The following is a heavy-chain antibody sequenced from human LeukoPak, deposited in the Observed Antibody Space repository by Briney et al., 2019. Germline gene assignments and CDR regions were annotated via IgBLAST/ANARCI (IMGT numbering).Heavy chain of an antibody. Sequence: SETLSLTCAVYGGSFSGYYWSWIRQPPGKGLEWIGEINHSGSTNYNPSLKGRVTMSVDTSKNQFSLNLRSVTPEDTAVYYCARNLIPEQLVLNFWGQGTLVTVSS. CDR3: ARNLIPEQLVLNF. CDR1: GGSFSGYY. D-gene: IGHD6-13*01. CDR2: INHSGST. J-gene: IGHJ4*02. V-gene: IGHV4-34*01.